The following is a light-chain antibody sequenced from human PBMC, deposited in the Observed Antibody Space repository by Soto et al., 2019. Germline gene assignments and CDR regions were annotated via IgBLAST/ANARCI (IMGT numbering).Light chain of an antibody. J-gene: IGLJ2*01. CDR2: NVY. V-gene: IGLV2-23*02. CDR3: CSYAGRSTWDVV. CDR1: SSDIGIYNF. Sequence: QSVLTQPASVSGSPGQSITIFCTGTSSDIGIYNFVSWYQQHPGKAPKLMIYNVYSRPSGVSSRFSGSKSGNTASLTISWLQAEDEADYYCCSYAGRSTWDVVFGGGTKLTVL.